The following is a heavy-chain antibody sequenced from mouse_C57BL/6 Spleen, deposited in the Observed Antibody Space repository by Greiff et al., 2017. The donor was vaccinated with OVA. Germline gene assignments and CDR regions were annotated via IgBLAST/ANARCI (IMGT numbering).Heavy chain of an antibody. CDR3: ARRAAQATAWFAY. J-gene: IGHJ3*01. V-gene: IGHV1-42*01. CDR2: INPSTGGT. D-gene: IGHD3-2*02. Sequence: VQLQQSGPELVKPGASVKISCKASGYSFTGYYMNWVKQSPEQSLEWIGEINPSTGGTTYNQKFKAKATLTVDKSSSTAYMQLKSLTSEDSAVYYCARRAAQATAWFAYWGQGTLVTVSA. CDR1: GYSFTGYY.